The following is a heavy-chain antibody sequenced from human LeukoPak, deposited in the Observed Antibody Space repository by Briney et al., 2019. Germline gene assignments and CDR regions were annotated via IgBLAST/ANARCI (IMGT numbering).Heavy chain of an antibody. Sequence: SETLSLTCTVSGGSISSYYWSWIRQPPGKGLEWIGYIYYSGSTNYNPSLKSRVPISVDTSKDQFSLKLSSVTAADTGVYYCARSPFDWLFVFDPWGQGTLVTVSS. CDR3: ARSPFDWLFVFDP. J-gene: IGHJ5*02. CDR1: GGSISSYY. CDR2: IYYSGST. D-gene: IGHD3-9*01. V-gene: IGHV4-59*01.